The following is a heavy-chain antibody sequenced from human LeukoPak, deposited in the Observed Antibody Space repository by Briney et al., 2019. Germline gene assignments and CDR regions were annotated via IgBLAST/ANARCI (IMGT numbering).Heavy chain of an antibody. J-gene: IGHJ6*03. D-gene: IGHD4-17*01. CDR1: GGTFSSYV. CDR2: IIPIFGTA. CDR3: ARVHRSALTTVITPWYYYMDV. V-gene: IGHV1-69*05. Sequence: SVKVSCKASGGTFSSYVISWVRQAPGQGLEWMGGIIPIFGTANYAQKFQGRVTITTDESTSTAYMELSSLRSEDTAVYYCARVHRSALTTVITPWYYYMDVWGKGTTVTVSS.